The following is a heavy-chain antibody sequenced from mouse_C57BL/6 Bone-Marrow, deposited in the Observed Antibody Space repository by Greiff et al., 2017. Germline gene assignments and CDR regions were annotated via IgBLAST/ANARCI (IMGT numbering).Heavy chain of an antibody. CDR2: IYPRSGNT. V-gene: IGHV1-81*01. J-gene: IGHJ2*01. CDR3: ARPGGNYYFDY. Sequence: QVQLQPSGAELARPGASVKLSCKASGYTFTSYGISWVKQRTGQGLEWIGEIYPRSGNTYYNEKFKGKATLTADKSSSTAYMELRSLTSEDSAVYFCARPGGNYYFDYWGQGTTLTVSS. D-gene: IGHD2-1*01. CDR1: GYTFTSYG.